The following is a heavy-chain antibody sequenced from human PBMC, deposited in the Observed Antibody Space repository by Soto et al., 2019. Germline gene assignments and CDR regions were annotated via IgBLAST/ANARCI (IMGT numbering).Heavy chain of an antibody. V-gene: IGHV3-15*07. J-gene: IGHJ4*01. D-gene: IGHD1-26*01. Sequence: GGSMKLSCAASGVTFNNAWINWVRQVPGKGLEWVGRVKSKADGGSGDYAAPVKGRFVVSRDDSKDIVYLQMNSLKIEDTGVYYCTTDSRTTLPEIRFDYWGHGTQVTVSS. CDR3: TTDSRTTLPEIRFDY. CDR2: VKSKADGGSG. CDR1: GVTFNNAW.